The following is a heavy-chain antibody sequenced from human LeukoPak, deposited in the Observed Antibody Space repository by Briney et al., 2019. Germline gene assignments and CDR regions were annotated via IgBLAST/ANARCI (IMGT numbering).Heavy chain of an antibody. CDR1: GFTFSSHW. D-gene: IGHD2-15*01. V-gene: IGHV3-7*01. CDR3: ARVMVVADKDYYGMDV. CDR2: INQDGTEQ. Sequence: GGSLRLSCAASGFTFSSHWMSWVRQAPGKGLEWVANINQDGTEQYYVDSVKGRFTISRDNAKNSLYLQMNSLRAEDTAVYYCARVMVVADKDYYGMDVWGQGTTVTVSS. J-gene: IGHJ6*02.